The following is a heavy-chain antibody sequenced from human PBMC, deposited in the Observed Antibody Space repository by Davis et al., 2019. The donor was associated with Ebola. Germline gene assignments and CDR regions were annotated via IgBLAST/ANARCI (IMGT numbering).Heavy chain of an antibody. Sequence: GESLKISCAASGFIFRSYAMNWVRQAPGKRLEWVSSIRGSDGSTYYPDSVKGRFTISRDNSRNTLDLQMDSLRPEDTAVYYCAKSRGEYSYGKIDYWGQGTMVTVSS. CDR2: IRGSDGST. CDR1: GFIFRSYA. CDR3: AKSRGEYSYGKIDY. J-gene: IGHJ4*02. D-gene: IGHD5-18*01. V-gene: IGHV3-23*01.